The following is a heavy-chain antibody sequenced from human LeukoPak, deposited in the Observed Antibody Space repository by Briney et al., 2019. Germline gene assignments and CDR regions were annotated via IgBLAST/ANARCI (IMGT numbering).Heavy chain of an antibody. J-gene: IGHJ3*02. CDR3: AREITWEVIPI. Sequence: GGSLRLSCAASGFTFSSYSMNWVRQAPGKGLEWVSSISGDSNYIYYADSVRGRFTISRDNAKNSLYLQMNSLRVEDTAVYYCAREITWEVIPIWGQGTMVTVSS. CDR2: ISGDSNYI. V-gene: IGHV3-21*01. D-gene: IGHD3-16*01. CDR1: GFTFSSYS.